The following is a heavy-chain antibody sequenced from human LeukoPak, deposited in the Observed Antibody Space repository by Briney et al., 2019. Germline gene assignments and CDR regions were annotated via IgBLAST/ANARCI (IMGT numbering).Heavy chain of an antibody. CDR1: GGSVSSGSYY. V-gene: IGHV4-61*01. CDR2: IYYRGST. D-gene: IGHD3-10*01. Sequence: SETLSLTCTVSGGSVSSGSYYWSWIRQPPGKGLEWIGYIYYRGSTNYNPSLKSRVTISVDTSKNRFSLKLSSVTAADTAVYYCASGGPYYYGSGSYPHWGQGTLVTVSS. CDR3: ASGGPYYYGSGSYPH. J-gene: IGHJ4*02.